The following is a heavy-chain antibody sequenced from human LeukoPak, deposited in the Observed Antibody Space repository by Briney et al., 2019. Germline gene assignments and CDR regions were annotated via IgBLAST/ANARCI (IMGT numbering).Heavy chain of an antibody. V-gene: IGHV3-48*03. CDR2: ISSSAYT. CDR1: GFTFSSYE. D-gene: IGHD4-17*01. CDR3: AREGGLRLTTRYFDY. Sequence: GQSLRLSCAASGFTFSSYEMNWVRRAPGKGLEWVSYISSSAYTDYADSVKGRFSISRDNAKNSLYLQMNSLRAEDTAVYYCAREGGLRLTTRYFDYWGQGTLVTVSS. J-gene: IGHJ4*02.